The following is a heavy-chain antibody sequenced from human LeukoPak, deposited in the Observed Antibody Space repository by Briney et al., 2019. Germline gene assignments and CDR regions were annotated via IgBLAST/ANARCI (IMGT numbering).Heavy chain of an antibody. Sequence: SETLSLTCTVSGYSISSGYYWGWIRQPPGKGLEWIGSIYHSGSTYYNPSLKSRVTISVDTSKNQFSLKLSSVTAADTAVYYCARDSITIFGVAEGNWFDPWGQGTLVTVSS. CDR3: ARDSITIFGVAEGNWFDP. CDR2: IYHSGST. J-gene: IGHJ5*02. D-gene: IGHD3-3*01. V-gene: IGHV4-38-2*02. CDR1: GYSISSGYY.